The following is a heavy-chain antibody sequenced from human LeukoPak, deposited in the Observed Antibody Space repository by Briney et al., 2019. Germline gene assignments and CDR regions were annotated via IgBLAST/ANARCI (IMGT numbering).Heavy chain of an antibody. V-gene: IGHV1-46*01. CDR2: INPSGGST. J-gene: IGHJ6*02. Sequence: ASVKVSCKASGYTFTSYYMHWVRQAPGQGLEWMGIINPSGGSTSYAQKFQGRVTMTRDTSTSTVYMELSSLRSEDTAVYHCARVGTEEGPSIFGMIAYGMDVWSQGTTVTVSS. CDR3: ARVGTEEGPSIFGMIAYGMDV. CDR1: GYTFTSYY. D-gene: IGHD2-21*01.